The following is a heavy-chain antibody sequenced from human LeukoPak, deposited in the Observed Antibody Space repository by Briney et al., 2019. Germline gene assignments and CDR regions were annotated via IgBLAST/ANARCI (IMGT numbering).Heavy chain of an antibody. CDR2: TRSAGTYM. V-gene: IGHV3-21*01. CDR1: GFTFSRYW. J-gene: IGHJ3*01. CDR3: TRSRSGFDV. D-gene: IGHD2-15*01. Sequence: PGGSLRLSCAASGFTFSRYWMHWVRQAPGKGLEWVSSTRSAGTYMYYADSVKGRFTISRDNAKNSLYLQMGSLRAEDTAVYYCTRSRSGFDVWGQGTMVTVSS.